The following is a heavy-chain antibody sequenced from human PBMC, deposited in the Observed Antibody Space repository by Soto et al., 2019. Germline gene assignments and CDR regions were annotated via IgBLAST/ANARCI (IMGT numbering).Heavy chain of an antibody. CDR2: IWYDGSNK. J-gene: IGHJ6*02. CDR3: ARDQVEGGIAGAGTGYYYGMDV. V-gene: IGHV3-33*01. CDR1: GFTFSSYG. D-gene: IGHD6-13*01. Sequence: QVQLVESGGGVVQPGRSLRLSCAASGFTFSSYGMHWVRQAPGKGLEWVAVIWYDGSNKYYADSVKGRFTISRDNSKNTLYLQMNSLRAEDTAVYYCARDQVEGGIAGAGTGYYYGMDVWGQGTTVTVSS.